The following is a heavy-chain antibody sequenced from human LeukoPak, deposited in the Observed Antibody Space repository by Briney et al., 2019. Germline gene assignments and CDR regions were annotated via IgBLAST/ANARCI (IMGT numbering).Heavy chain of an antibody. J-gene: IGHJ6*03. CDR1: GGSISSGSYY. CDR3: AREEGSGSYFAYYYYMDV. Sequence: SETLSLTCTVSGGSISSGSYYWSWIRQPAGKGLEWIGRIYTSGSTNHNPSLKSRVTISVDTSKNQFSLKLSSVTAADTAVYYCAREEGSGSYFAYYYYMDVWGKGTTATVSS. V-gene: IGHV4-61*02. CDR2: IYTSGST. D-gene: IGHD1-26*01.